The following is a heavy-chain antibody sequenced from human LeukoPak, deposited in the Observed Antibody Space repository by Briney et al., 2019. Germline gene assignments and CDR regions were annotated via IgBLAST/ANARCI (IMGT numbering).Heavy chain of an antibody. CDR3: ARSGYNRFDY. Sequence: GGSLRLSCAASGFIFTDYYMNWIRQAPGKGLEWVSYVTSGGSTIYYADSVKGRFTISRDNAKNSLYLQMDSLRAEGTAVYYCARSGYNRFDYWGQGTLVTVSS. V-gene: IGHV3-11*01. CDR2: VTSGGSTI. D-gene: IGHD5-24*01. J-gene: IGHJ4*02. CDR1: GFIFTDYY.